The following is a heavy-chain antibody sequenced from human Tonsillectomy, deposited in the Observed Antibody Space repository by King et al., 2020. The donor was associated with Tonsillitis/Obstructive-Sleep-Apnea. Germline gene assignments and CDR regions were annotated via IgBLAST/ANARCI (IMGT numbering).Heavy chain of an antibody. CDR1: GGSLSGYY. CDR3: AREDIVFVPTVVGGRFDY. J-gene: IGHJ4*02. V-gene: IGHV4-34*01. Sequence: VQLQQWGAGLLKPSETLSLTCAVYGGSLSGYYWSWIRQPPGKGLEWNGEINHSGSTNYNPSLKSRVTISLDTSKNQFSLKLYSVTAADTAVYYCAREDIVFVPTVVGGRFDYCGQGTLVTVSS. CDR2: INHSGST. D-gene: IGHD2-15*01.